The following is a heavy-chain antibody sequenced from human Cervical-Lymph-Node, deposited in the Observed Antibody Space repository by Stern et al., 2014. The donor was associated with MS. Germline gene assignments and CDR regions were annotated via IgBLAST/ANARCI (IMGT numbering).Heavy chain of an antibody. J-gene: IGHJ4*02. CDR1: GFSFSSYS. D-gene: IGHD6-13*01. V-gene: IGHV3-21*06. Sequence: EVQLLESGGGLVKPGGSLRLSCAASGFSFSSYSMNWVRQAPGKGLEWVSSISSSRSHIYYPDSVTGRFTISRDNANNSLYLQMHSLRADDTAVYFCARDSAAAEDSITYFDYWGQGTLVTVSS. CDR3: ARDSAAAEDSITYFDY. CDR2: ISSSRSHI.